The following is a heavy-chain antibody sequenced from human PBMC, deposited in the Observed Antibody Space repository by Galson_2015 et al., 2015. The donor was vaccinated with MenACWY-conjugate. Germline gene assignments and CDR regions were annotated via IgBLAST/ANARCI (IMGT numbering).Heavy chain of an antibody. CDR1: GDSVSSNNAA. V-gene: IGHV6-1*01. Sequence: CAISGDSVSSNNAAWTWIRQSPSRGLEWLGRTYYRSKWYNDYAFSLKSRITVNPDTSKNQSSLQLNSVTPEDTAVYYCARWGPSHTAYRPSTDQINDAFDVWGQGTMVTVSS. J-gene: IGHJ3*01. D-gene: IGHD2-21*01. CDR3: ARWGPSHTAYRPSTDQINDAFDV. CDR2: TYYRSKWYN.